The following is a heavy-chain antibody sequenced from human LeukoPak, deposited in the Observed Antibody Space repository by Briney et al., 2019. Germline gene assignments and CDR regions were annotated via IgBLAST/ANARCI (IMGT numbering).Heavy chain of an antibody. J-gene: IGHJ4*02. CDR3: ARDRVVVAATEGYYFDY. D-gene: IGHD2-15*01. CDR1: GFTFSSYA. CDR2: IWYDGSNK. V-gene: IGHV3-33*01. Sequence: QTGGSLRLSCAASGFTFSSYAMHWVRQAPGKGLEWVAVIWYDGSNKYYGDSGKGRFTISRDNSKNTLYLQMNGLRAEDTAVYYCARDRVVVAATEGYYFDYWGQGSLVTVSS.